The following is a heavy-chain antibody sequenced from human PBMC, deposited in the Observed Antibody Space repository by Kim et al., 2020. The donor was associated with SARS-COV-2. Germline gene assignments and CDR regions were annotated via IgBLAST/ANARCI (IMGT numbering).Heavy chain of an antibody. D-gene: IGHD2-21*01. J-gene: IGHJ4*02. Sequence: GKTEYAAAVKGRFTISRDDAENTLYLQMNSLKVEDTALYYCITDTNCSLKDWGQGTLVTVSS. CDR3: ITDTNCSLKD. CDR2: GKT. V-gene: IGHV3-15*01.